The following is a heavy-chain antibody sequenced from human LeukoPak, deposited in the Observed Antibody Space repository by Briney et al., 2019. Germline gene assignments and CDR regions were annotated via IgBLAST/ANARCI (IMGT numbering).Heavy chain of an antibody. V-gene: IGHV5-51*01. J-gene: IGHJ5*02. CDR2: IYPGDSDT. CDR3: ARSLRRYDILTGYFWFDP. D-gene: IGHD3-9*01. CDR1: GYSFTSYW. Sequence: GESLKISCKGSGYSFTSYWIGWVRQMPGKGLEWMGIIYPGDSDTRYSPSFQGQVTTSADKSISTAYLQWSSLKASDTAMYYCARSLRRYDILTGYFWFDPWGQGTLVTVSS.